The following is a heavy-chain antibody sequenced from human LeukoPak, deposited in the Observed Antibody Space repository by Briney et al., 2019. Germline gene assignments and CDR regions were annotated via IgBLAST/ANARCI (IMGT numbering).Heavy chain of an antibody. CDR1: GYSFTSYW. D-gene: IGHD2-2*01. V-gene: IGHV5-51*01. CDR2: IYPGDSDT. CDR3: PRIVVPAAIPAAHWFDP. J-gene: IGHJ5*02. Sequence: GESLKISCKGSGYSFTSYWIGWVRQMPGKGLEWMGIIYPGDSDTRYSPSFQGQVTISADKSISTAYLQWSSPKASDTAMYYCPRIVVPAAIPAAHWFDPWGQGTLVTVSS.